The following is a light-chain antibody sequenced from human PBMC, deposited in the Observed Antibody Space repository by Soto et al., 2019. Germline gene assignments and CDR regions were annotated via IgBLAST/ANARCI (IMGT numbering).Light chain of an antibody. CDR2: INYDGTH. V-gene: IGLV4-69*01. J-gene: IGLJ3*02. CDR3: QSLGTGIQV. Sequence: QPVLTQSPSASASLGASVKLTCTLSSGYSTYAIAWHQQQSEKGPRFLMKINYDGTHSKGDGFFDRFSGSSSGAERHLTSASLQSEDEADYYRQSLGTGIQVFGGGTKRTVL. CDR1: SGYSTYA.